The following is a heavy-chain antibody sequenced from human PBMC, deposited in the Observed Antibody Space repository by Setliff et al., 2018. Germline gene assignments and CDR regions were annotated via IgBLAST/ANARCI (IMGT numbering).Heavy chain of an antibody. CDR3: ARHATYYYGSGNLPFDS. J-gene: IGHJ4*02. D-gene: IGHD3-10*01. CDR2: IMPGRDT. Sequence: SETLSLTCAVYGDSLSGYCWSWIRQSPKKGLEWIGEIMPGRDTLYSPSLESRLTITIDTSKSQFSLKLSSVTAADTAVYYCARHATYYYGSGNLPFDSWGQGTLVTVSS. CDR1: GDSLSGYC. V-gene: IGHV4-34*12.